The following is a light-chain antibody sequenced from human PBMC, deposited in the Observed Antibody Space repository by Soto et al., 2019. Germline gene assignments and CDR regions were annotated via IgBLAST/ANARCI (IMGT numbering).Light chain of an antibody. V-gene: IGKV1-5*03. Sequence: DIQMTQSPSTLSASVGGRVTITCRASQSISSWLAWYQQKPGKAPKLLIYKASNLESGVPSRFSGFGSGTEFTLTISSLQPDDFATYYCQQYNSYPLTFGGGTKVEIK. CDR1: QSISSW. CDR2: KAS. CDR3: QQYNSYPLT. J-gene: IGKJ4*01.